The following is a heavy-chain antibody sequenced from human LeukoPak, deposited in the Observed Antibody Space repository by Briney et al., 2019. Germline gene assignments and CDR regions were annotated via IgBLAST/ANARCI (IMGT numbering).Heavy chain of an antibody. J-gene: IGHJ4*02. D-gene: IGHD4-17*01. CDR2: IYYSGST. CDR3: ARVRTDYGDYQIDY. Sequence: KSSETLSLTCTVPGGSISSYYWSWIRQPPGKGLEWIGYIYYSGSTNYNPSLKSRVTISVDTSKNQFSLKLSSVTAADTAVYYCARVRTDYGDYQIDYWGQGTLVTVSS. CDR1: GGSISSYY. V-gene: IGHV4-59*01.